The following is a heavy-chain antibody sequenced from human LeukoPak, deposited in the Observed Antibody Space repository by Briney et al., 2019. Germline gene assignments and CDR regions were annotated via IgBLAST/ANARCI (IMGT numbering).Heavy chain of an antibody. CDR3: ARVSHYDSSGYYFLGY. CDR1: GYTFTSYY. CDR2: INPSGGST. Sequence: ASVKVSCKASGYTFTSYYMHWVRQAPGQGLEWMGIINPSGGSTSYAQKFQGRVTMTRDTSTSTVYMEPSSLRSEDTAVYYCARVSHYDSSGYYFLGYWGQGTLVTVSS. J-gene: IGHJ4*02. D-gene: IGHD3-22*01. V-gene: IGHV1-46*01.